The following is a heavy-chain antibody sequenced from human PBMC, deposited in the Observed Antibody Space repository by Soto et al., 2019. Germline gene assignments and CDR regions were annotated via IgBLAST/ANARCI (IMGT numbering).Heavy chain of an antibody. V-gene: IGHV4-34*01. CDR2: INHSGST. CDR1: GGSFSGYY. Sequence: SETLSLTCAVYGGSFSGYYWSWIRQPPGKGLEWIGEINHSGSTYYNPSLKSRVTISVDTSKNQFSLKLSSVTAADTAVYYCATYGANDAFDIWGQGTMVTVS. CDR3: ATYGANDAFDI. D-gene: IGHD4-17*01. J-gene: IGHJ3*02.